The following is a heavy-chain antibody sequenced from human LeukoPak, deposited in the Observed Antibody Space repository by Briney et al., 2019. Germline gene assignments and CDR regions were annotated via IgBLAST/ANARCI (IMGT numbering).Heavy chain of an antibody. CDR1: GGSLTGYF. V-gene: IGHV4-59*12. CDR3: TLNLCSGSFGFDI. CDR2: VFYEGNT. Sequence: PSETLSPTCTVSGGSLTGYFWSWIRQPPGKGLEWVGYVFYEGNTNYNPSLKSRVTVSLDTSKNQFSLKLSSVTAADTAVYYCTLNLCSGSFGFDIWGPGTMVTLSS. D-gene: IGHD3-10*02. J-gene: IGHJ3*02.